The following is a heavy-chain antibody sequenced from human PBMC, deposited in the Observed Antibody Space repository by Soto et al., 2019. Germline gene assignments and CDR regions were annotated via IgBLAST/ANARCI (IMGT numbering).Heavy chain of an antibody. Sequence: QVQLVESGGGLVKPGGSLRLSCVASGFTFSDYYMSWIRQAPGKGLEWVSYISTSGSTIYYADSVKGRFTIPRDNAKNSLYLQMNSLRAGDPAVYSFARAPPPIDYWGQGTLVTVSS. V-gene: IGHV3-11*01. CDR2: ISTSGSTI. J-gene: IGHJ4*02. CDR1: GFTFSDYY. CDR3: ARAPPPIDY.